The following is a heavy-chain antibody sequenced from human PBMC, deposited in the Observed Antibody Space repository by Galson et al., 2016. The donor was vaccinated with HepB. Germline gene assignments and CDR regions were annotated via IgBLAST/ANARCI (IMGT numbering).Heavy chain of an antibody. V-gene: IGHV3-53*01. Sequence: SLRLSCAVSGFTVSNNYMSWVRQAPGKGLEWVSVVYSGGNTRYADSVRGRFTISRDNSKNTLYLQMNSLRAEDTAVYYCASSGGTWFSAHWGQGTLVTVSS. D-gene: IGHD3-10*01. CDR3: ASSGGTWFSAH. J-gene: IGHJ4*02. CDR1: GFTVSNNY. CDR2: VYSGGNT.